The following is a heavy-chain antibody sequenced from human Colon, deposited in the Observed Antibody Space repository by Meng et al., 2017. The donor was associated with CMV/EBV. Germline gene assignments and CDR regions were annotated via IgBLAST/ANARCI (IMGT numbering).Heavy chain of an antibody. J-gene: IGHJ6*02. Sequence: GGSLRLSCIASGFTFSSYWVYWVRQAPGKGLVCVSRISTDGTTTGYADSVRGRFTISRDNAKSMVYLQMNDLRAEDTAVYYCTRDRLLGSGTGGLDVWGQGTTVTVSS. CDR1: GFTFSSYW. V-gene: IGHV3-74*01. CDR2: ISTDGTTT. CDR3: TRDRLLGSGTGGLDV. D-gene: IGHD3-10*01.